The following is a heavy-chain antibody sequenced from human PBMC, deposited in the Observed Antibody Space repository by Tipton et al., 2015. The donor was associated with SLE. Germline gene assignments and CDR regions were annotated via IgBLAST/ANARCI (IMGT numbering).Heavy chain of an antibody. V-gene: IGHV3-9*01. D-gene: IGHD3-3*01. CDR3: ARDAPGRYDFWSGYYGDAFDI. CDR1: GFNFDQYA. J-gene: IGHJ3*02. Sequence: SLRLSCAASGFNFDQYALHWVRQAPGKGLEWVSGISWNSNNIGYADSVKGRFTISRDNAKNSLYLQMNSLRAEDTAVYYCARDAPGRYDFWSGYYGDAFDIWGQGTMVTVSS. CDR2: ISWNSNNI.